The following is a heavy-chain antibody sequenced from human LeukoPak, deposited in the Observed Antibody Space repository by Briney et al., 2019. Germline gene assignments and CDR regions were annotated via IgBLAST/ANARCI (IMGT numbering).Heavy chain of an antibody. D-gene: IGHD1-26*01. CDR3: ASLRERSHYARGFDY. CDR1: GFTFSDYN. V-gene: IGHV4-38-2*01. CDR2: IYYSGST. Sequence: GSLRLSCAASGFTFSDYNMKWIRQPPGKGLKWIGSIYYSGSTYYNPSLKNRVTISVDTPKNQFSLKLSSVTAADTAVYHCASLRERSHYARGFDYWGRGTLVTVSS. J-gene: IGHJ4*02.